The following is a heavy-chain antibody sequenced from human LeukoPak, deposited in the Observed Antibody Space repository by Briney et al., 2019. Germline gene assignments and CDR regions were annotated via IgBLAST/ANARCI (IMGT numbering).Heavy chain of an antibody. J-gene: IGHJ4*02. Sequence: ASVKVSCKASGYTFTGYYMHWVRQAPGQGLEWMGWINPNSGGTNYAQKFQGRVTMTRDTSISTAYMELSRLRSDDTAVYYCGRDRSSSSSGNDFDYWGQGTLVTVSS. CDR2: INPNSGGT. CDR1: GYTFTGYY. CDR3: GRDRSSSSSGNDFDY. V-gene: IGHV1-2*02. D-gene: IGHD6-6*01.